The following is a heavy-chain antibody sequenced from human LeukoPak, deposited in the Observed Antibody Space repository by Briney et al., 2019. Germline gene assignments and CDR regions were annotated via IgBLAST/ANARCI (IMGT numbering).Heavy chain of an antibody. CDR2: IIPIFGTA. J-gene: IGHJ4*02. Sequence: SVKVSCKASGGTFSSYAISWVRQAPGQGLEWMGRIIPIFGTANYAQKFQGRVTITADKSTSTAYMELSSLRSEDTAVYYCARDRDYYDSSGPYYFDYWGQGTLVTVSS. CDR1: GGTFSSYA. V-gene: IGHV1-69*06. D-gene: IGHD3-22*01. CDR3: ARDRDYYDSSGPYYFDY.